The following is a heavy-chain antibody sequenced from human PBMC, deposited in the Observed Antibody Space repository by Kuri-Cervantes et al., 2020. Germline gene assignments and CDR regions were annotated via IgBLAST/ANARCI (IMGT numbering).Heavy chain of an antibody. J-gene: IGHJ6*02. Sequence: GESLKISCAASGFTFSSYGMHWVRQAPGKGLEWVSVIWYDGSNKYYADSVKGRFTISRDNSKNTLYLQMNSLRAEDTAVYYCARDGCSGSWYCLDGGMDVWGQGTTVTVSS. V-gene: IGHV3-33*01. CDR1: GFTFSSYG. D-gene: IGHD6-13*01. CDR2: IWYDGSNK. CDR3: ARDGCSGSWYCLDGGMDV.